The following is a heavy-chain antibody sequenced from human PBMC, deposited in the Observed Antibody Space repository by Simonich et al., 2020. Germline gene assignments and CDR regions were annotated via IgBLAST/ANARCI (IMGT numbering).Heavy chain of an antibody. Sequence: EVQLLESGGGLVQPGGSLRLSCAASGFTFSSYAMSWVRQAPGKGLGWVSGISGSGGSTYNADAVKGRFTISRDNSKNTLYLQMNSLRAEDTAVYYCAKRSGVSITGTFDYWGQGTLVTVSS. J-gene: IGHJ4*02. CDR1: GFTFSSYA. CDR2: ISGSGGST. CDR3: AKRSGVSITGTFDY. V-gene: IGHV3-23*01. D-gene: IGHD1-7*01.